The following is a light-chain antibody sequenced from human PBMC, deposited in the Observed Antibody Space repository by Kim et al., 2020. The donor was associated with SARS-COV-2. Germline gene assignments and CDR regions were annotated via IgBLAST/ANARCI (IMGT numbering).Light chain of an antibody. Sequence: GKTVTISRTRSSGSIASTSVQWYQQRPGSSPTIVIYEDNRRPSGVPDRFSASIDSSSNSASLTISGLKTEDEADYYCQSHDGSPWVFGGGTQLTVL. J-gene: IGLJ3*02. V-gene: IGLV6-57*01. CDR1: SGSIASTS. CDR3: QSHDGSPWV. CDR2: EDN.